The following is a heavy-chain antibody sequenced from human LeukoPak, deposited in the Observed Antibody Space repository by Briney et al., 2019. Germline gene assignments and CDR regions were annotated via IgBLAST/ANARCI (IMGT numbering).Heavy chain of an antibody. Sequence: GGSLRLSCAASGFTFSSYGMHWVRQAPGKGLEWVAVISYDGSNKYYADSVKGRFTISRDNSKNTLYLQMNSLRAEDTAVYYCANRGPNSSGWYYFDYWGQGTLVTVSS. CDR2: ISYDGSNK. CDR1: GFTFSSYG. CDR3: ANRGPNSSGWYYFDY. D-gene: IGHD6-19*01. J-gene: IGHJ4*02. V-gene: IGHV3-30*18.